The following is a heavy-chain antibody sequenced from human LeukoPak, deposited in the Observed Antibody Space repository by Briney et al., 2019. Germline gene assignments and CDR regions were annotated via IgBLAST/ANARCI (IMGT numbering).Heavy chain of an antibody. CDR3: ATDLGSSRPNF. CDR1: GFSFSTYW. J-gene: IGHJ4*02. Sequence: GGSLRLSCAASGFSFSTYWMSWVCQAPGKGLEWVANIKQDGSEKYYVDSAKGRFTISRDNAKNSLYLQMNSLRAEDTAVYYCATDLGSSRPNFWGQGILVTVSS. V-gene: IGHV3-7*01. CDR2: IKQDGSEK. D-gene: IGHD6-13*01.